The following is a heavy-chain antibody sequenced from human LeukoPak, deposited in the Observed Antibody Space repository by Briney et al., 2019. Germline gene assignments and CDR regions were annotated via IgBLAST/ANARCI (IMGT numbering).Heavy chain of an antibody. Sequence: ASVKVSCKASGYTFTGYYMHWVRQAPGQGLEWMGWINTNTGNPTYAQGFTGRFVFSLDTSVSTASLQISSLKAEDTAVYYCARLPHDSSGYSDYWGQGTLVTVSS. V-gene: IGHV7-4-1*02. J-gene: IGHJ4*02. CDR2: INTNTGNP. D-gene: IGHD3-22*01. CDR3: ARLPHDSSGYSDY. CDR1: GYTFTGYY.